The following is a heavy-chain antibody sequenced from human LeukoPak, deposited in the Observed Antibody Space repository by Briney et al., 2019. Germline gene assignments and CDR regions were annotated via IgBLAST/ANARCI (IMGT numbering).Heavy chain of an antibody. Sequence: GGSLRLSCAASGFIFSSNYMSWVRQAPGKGLEWVSVLYSGGSTYYADSVKGRFTISRDNSKNTLYLQMHSLRAEDTAVYYCARDRVNWNDVGGLFDYWGQGTLVTVSS. CDR1: GFIFSSNY. CDR2: LYSGGST. CDR3: ARDRVNWNDVGGLFDY. D-gene: IGHD1-1*01. V-gene: IGHV3-53*01. J-gene: IGHJ4*02.